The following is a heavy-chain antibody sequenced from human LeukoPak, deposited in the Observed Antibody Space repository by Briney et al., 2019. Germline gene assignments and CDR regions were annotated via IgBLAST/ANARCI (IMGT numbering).Heavy chain of an antibody. CDR2: ISRSSSYI. Sequence: GGSRRFSCAASGFTFSSYSMNWVRQAPGKGLDWVSSISRSSSYIYYADSVKGRFTISRDNAKNSLYLQMNSLRAEDTAVYYCAREMYYYDSSGYYGFDYWGQGTLVTVSS. CDR1: GFTFSSYS. CDR3: AREMYYYDSSGYYGFDY. V-gene: IGHV3-21*01. J-gene: IGHJ4*02. D-gene: IGHD3-22*01.